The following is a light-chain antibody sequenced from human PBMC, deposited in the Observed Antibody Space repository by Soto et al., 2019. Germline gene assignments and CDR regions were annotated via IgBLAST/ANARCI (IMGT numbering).Light chain of an antibody. J-gene: IGLJ1*01. V-gene: IGLV2-14*01. CDR3: SSYTSSSTYV. CDR1: SSDVGGYNY. CDR2: DVS. Sequence: QSVLTQPASVSGSPGQSITISCTGTSSDVGGYNYVSWYQQHPGKAPKLIIYDVSNRPSGVSNRFFGSKSGNTASLTISGLQAEDEADYYCSSYTSSSTYVFGTGTKVTVL.